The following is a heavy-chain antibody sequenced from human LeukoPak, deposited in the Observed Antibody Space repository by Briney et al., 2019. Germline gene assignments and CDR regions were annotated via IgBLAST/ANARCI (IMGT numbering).Heavy chain of an antibody. V-gene: IGHV4-59*01. CDR1: GGSISSYY. Sequence: SETLSLTCTVSGGSISSYYWSWIRQPPGKGLEWIGYIYYSGSTNYNPSLKSRVTISVDTSKNQFSLKLSSVTAAYTAVYYCARTPDVFYDSSGYVDYWGQGTLVTVSS. D-gene: IGHD3-22*01. J-gene: IGHJ4*02. CDR3: ARTPDVFYDSSGYVDY. CDR2: IYYSGST.